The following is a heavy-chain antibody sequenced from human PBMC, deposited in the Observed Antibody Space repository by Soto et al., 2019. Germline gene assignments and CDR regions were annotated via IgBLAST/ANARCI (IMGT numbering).Heavy chain of an antibody. Sequence: GASVKVSCKASGYTFTSYGISWVRQAPGQGLEWMGWISAYNGNTNYAQKLQGRVTITRDMSTSTAYMELSSLRSEDTAVYYCAVIVVVAATSHPHGAFDIWGQGTMVTVSS. CDR3: AVIVVVAATSHPHGAFDI. J-gene: IGHJ3*02. D-gene: IGHD2-15*01. CDR2: ISAYNGNT. V-gene: IGHV1-18*01. CDR1: GYTFTSYG.